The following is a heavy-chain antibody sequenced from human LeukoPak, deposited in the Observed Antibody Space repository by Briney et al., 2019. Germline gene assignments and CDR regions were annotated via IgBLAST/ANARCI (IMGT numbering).Heavy chain of an antibody. CDR2: IYYSGST. V-gene: IGHV4-59*01. CDR3: ARAHRGTWELPALYYFDY. D-gene: IGHD1-26*01. CDR1: GGSISSYY. Sequence: SETLSLTCTVSGGSISSYYWSWIRQPPGKGLEWIGYIYYSGSTNYNPSLKSRVTISVDTSKNQFSLKLSSVTAADTAVYYCARAHRGTWELPALYYFDYWGQGTLVTVSS. J-gene: IGHJ4*02.